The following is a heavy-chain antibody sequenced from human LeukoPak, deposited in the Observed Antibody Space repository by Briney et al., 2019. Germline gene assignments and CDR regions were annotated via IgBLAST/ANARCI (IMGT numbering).Heavy chain of an antibody. Sequence: GGSLRLSCAASGFTFSSYAMHWVRQAPGKGLEWVAVISYDGSNKYYADSVRGRFTISRDNSQNTLYLQMNSLRNEDTAVYYCAKNSHHPLLLYMDVWGKGTTVTIS. CDR2: ISYDGSNK. J-gene: IGHJ6*03. D-gene: IGHD2-21*01. V-gene: IGHV3-30*04. CDR1: GFTFSSYA. CDR3: AKNSHHPLLLYMDV.